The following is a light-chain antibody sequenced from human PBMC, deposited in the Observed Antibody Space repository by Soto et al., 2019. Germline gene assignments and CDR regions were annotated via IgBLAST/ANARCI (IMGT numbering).Light chain of an antibody. CDR3: QQRSNWPPELT. J-gene: IGKJ4*01. CDR2: DAS. CDR1: QSVSSY. V-gene: IGKV3-11*01. Sequence: EIVLPQSPATLSLAPGERATLSCRARQSVSSYLSWYQQKPGQAPRLLISDASNRSTGIPDRFSGSGSGTDVTLPISRLEPEDFAVYYCQQRSNWPPELTFGGGPKVEI.